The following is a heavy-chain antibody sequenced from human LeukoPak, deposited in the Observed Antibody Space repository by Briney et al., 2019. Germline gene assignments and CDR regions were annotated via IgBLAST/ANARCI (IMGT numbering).Heavy chain of an antibody. Sequence: GGSLRLSCAASGCTFSNYWMSWVRQAPGKGLEWVANIKQDGREKYYVDSVKGRFTISRDSAKNSLYLQMNSLRDEDTAVYYCARYYYDSSGYNDHFDYWGQGTLVTVSS. D-gene: IGHD3-22*01. CDR1: GCTFSNYW. J-gene: IGHJ4*02. V-gene: IGHV3-7*05. CDR3: ARYYYDSSGYNDHFDY. CDR2: IKQDGREK.